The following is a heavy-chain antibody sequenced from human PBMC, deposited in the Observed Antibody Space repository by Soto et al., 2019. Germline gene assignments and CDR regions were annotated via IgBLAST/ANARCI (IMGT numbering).Heavy chain of an antibody. CDR2: IYTSGST. V-gene: IGHV4-4*07. J-gene: IGHJ5*02. Sequence: PSETLSLTCTVSGGSISSYNWSCIRQPAGKGLEWIVRIYTSGSTNYNPSLKSRVTMSVDTSKNQFSLKLSSVTAADTAVYYCAIAGHSSSSEGANWFDPWGQGTLVTVSS. D-gene: IGHD6-6*01. CDR1: GGSISSYN. CDR3: AIAGHSSSSEGANWFDP.